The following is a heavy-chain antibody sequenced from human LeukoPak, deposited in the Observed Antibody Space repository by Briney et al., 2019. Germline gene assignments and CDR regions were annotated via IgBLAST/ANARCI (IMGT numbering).Heavy chain of an antibody. CDR2: INTNTGNP. CDR1: GYTFTSYA. Sequence: ASVKVSCKASGYTFTSYAMNWVRQAPGQGLEWMGWINTNTGNPTYAQGFTGRFVFSLDTSVSTAYLQISSLKAEDTAMYYCARRPSSSSSPLPFDYWGQGTLVTVSS. V-gene: IGHV7-4-1*02. D-gene: IGHD6-6*01. J-gene: IGHJ4*02. CDR3: ARRPSSSSSPLPFDY.